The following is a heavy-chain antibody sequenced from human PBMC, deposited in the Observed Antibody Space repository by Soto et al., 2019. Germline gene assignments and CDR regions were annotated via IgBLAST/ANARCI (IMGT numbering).Heavy chain of an antibody. CDR1: GLSFSTHS. V-gene: IGHV3-21*01. CDR2: ISSDSYYI. J-gene: IGHJ6*02. CDR3: ARNRNPSSKTHGMDV. Sequence: EVQLVESGGGLVEPGGSLRLSCAPSGLSFSTHSMNWVRQAPGQGLEWVSSISSDSYYIYYADSVKGRFTISRDNATNSLYLHMNSLRADDTAVYYCARNRNPSSKTHGMDVWGQGTTVTVS.